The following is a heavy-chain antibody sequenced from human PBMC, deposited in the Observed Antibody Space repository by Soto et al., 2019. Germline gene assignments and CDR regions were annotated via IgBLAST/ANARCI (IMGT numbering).Heavy chain of an antibody. J-gene: IGHJ4*02. Sequence: QVQLVQSGAEVKKPGASVKVSCKASGYTFTGYYMHWVRQAPGQGLEWMGWINPNSGGTNYAQKFQGRVTMTSDTSISTAYMELSRLRSDDTAVYYCARESITMIVVDRGIDYWGQGTLVTVSS. CDR3: ARESITMIVVDRGIDY. CDR1: GYTFTGYY. V-gene: IGHV1-2*02. D-gene: IGHD3-22*01. CDR2: INPNSGGT.